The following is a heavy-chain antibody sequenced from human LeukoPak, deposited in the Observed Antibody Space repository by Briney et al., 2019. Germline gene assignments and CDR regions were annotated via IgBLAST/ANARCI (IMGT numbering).Heavy chain of an antibody. J-gene: IGHJ4*02. CDR2: IYYSGST. V-gene: IGHV4-59*08. CDR1: GGSISSYY. CDR3: ARSNTAMADY. D-gene: IGHD5-18*01. Sequence: SETLSLTCTASGGSISSYYWSWIRQPPGKGLEWIGYIYYSGSTNYNPSLKSRVTMSVDTSKKQFSLKLSSVTAADTAVYYCARSNTAMADYWGQGTLVTVSS.